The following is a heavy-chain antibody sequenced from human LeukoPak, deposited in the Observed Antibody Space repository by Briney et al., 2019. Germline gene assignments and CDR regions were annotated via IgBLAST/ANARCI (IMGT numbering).Heavy chain of an antibody. CDR1: GFTFSSYA. V-gene: IGHV3-21*01. J-gene: IGHJ4*02. CDR2: ISSSSSYI. D-gene: IGHD3-16*01. CDR3: ARDGDLWSFDY. Sequence: GGSLRLSCAASGFTFSSYAMSWVRQAPGKGLEWVSSISSSSSYIYYADSVKGRFTISRDNAKNSLYLQMNSLRAEDTAVYYCARDGDLWSFDYWGQGTLVTVSS.